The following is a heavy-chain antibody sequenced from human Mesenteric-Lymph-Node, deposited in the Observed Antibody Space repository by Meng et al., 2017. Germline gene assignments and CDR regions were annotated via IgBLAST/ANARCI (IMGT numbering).Heavy chain of an antibody. CDR2: IIPIFGKT. D-gene: IGHD3-10*01. CDR3: AYGSGSYLNNCFDP. CDR1: GGSFSSYA. J-gene: IGHJ5*02. V-gene: IGHV1-69*05. Sequence: QVVQAGDGVKKPRSSVKVSCKSSGGSFSSYAISWVRQAPGQGLEWMGGIIPIFGKTNYAQKLQGRVTITTDESTSTTYIELSSLRSEDTAVYYCAYGSGSYLNNCFDPWGQGTLVTVSS.